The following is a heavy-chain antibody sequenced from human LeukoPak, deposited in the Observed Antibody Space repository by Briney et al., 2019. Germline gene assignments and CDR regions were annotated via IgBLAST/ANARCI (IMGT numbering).Heavy chain of an antibody. V-gene: IGHV4-34*01. CDR3: ARERYYYDSSGLDY. D-gene: IGHD3-22*01. J-gene: IGHJ4*02. Sequence: SETLSLTCAVYGGSFSGYYWSWIRQPPGKGLEWIGEINHSGSTNYNPSLKSRVTISVDTSKNQFSLKLSSVTAADTAAYYCARERYYYDSSGLDYWGQGTLVTVSS. CDR1: GGSFSGYY. CDR2: INHSGST.